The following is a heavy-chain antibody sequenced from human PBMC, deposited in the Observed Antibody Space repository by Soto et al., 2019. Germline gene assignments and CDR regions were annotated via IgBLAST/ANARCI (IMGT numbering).Heavy chain of an antibody. CDR3: AREPSEYGDYGDF. Sequence: QVQLVQSGGGVVQPGASLRLSCVASGFTLSRHAMHWVRQAPGKGLEWVAVIWYDGTDKYYADSVQGRFTISRDNPKNTFYLQMDSMRAEDTAVYFGAREPSEYGDYGDFWGQGTLGNVSP. D-gene: IGHD4-17*01. V-gene: IGHV3-33*01. J-gene: IGHJ4*02. CDR2: IWYDGTDK. CDR1: GFTLSRHA.